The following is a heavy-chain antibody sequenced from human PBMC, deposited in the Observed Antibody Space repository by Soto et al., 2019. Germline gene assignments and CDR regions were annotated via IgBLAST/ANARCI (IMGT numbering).Heavy chain of an antibody. D-gene: IGHD3-10*01. J-gene: IGHJ4*02. CDR3: ARAFYGSGSYYFDY. CDR1: GFTFSSYW. Sequence: EVQLVESGGGLVQPGGSLRLSCAASGFTFSSYWMSWVRQAPGKGLEWVANIKQDGSEKYDVDTVKGRFTISRDNAKNSLYLQMNSLRAEDLAVYYCARAFYGSGSYYFDYWSQGNLVTVSS. V-gene: IGHV3-7*05. CDR2: IKQDGSEK.